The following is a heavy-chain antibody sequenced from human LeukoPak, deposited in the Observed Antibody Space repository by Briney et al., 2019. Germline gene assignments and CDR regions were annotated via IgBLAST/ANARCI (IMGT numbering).Heavy chain of an antibody. CDR3: ARVYCGGDCPSDWFDP. CDR1: GGSISSHY. J-gene: IGHJ5*02. D-gene: IGHD2-21*02. CDR2: IYYSGST. V-gene: IGHV4-59*11. Sequence: SETLSLTCTVSGGSISSHYWSWIRQPPGKGLERIGYIYYSGSTNYNPSLKSRVTISVDTSKNQFSLKLSSVTAADTAVYYCARVYCGGDCPSDWFDPWGQGTLVTVSS.